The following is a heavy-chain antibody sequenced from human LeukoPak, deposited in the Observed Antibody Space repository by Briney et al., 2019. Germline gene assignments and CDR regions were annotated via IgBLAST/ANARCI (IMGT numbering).Heavy chain of an antibody. CDR1: GFTFSSYS. CDR3: ARAVRGGAFDI. Sequence: PGGSLRLSCAASGFTFSSYSMSWVRQAPGKGLEWVSSISSSSSYIYYADSVKGRFTISRDNAKNSLYLQMNSLRAEDTAVYYCARAVRGGAFDIWGQGTMVTVSS. J-gene: IGHJ3*02. D-gene: IGHD3-10*01. V-gene: IGHV3-21*01. CDR2: ISSSSSYI.